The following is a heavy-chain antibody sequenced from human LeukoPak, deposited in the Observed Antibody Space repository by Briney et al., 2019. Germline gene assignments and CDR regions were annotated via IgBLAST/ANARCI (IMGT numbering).Heavy chain of an antibody. CDR2: ISYDGSNK. D-gene: IGHD3-10*01. CDR1: GFTFSSYA. CDR3: ARYVYGSGSYYNGAGDY. J-gene: IGHJ4*02. V-gene: IGHV3-30-3*01. Sequence: PGRSLRLSCAASGFTFSSYAMHWVRQAPGKGLEWVAVISYDGSNKYYADSVEGRFTISRDNSKNTLYLQMNSLRAEDTAVYYCARYVYGSGSYYNGAGDYWGQGTLVTVSS.